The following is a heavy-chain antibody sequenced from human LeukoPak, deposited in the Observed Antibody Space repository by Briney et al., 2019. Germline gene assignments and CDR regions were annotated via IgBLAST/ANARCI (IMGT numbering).Heavy chain of an antibody. V-gene: IGHV1-8*03. D-gene: IGHD3-22*01. J-gene: IGHJ5*02. CDR3: ARMTVSDRDNWFDP. CDR1: GYTFTSYD. Sequence: ASVKVSCKASGYTFTSYDINWVRQATGQGLEWMGWLNPNSSSTGYAQRFQGRVTFTRNTAINTAYMELSSLRSEDTAVYYCARMTVSDRDNWFDPWGQGTLVTVSS. CDR2: LNPNSSST.